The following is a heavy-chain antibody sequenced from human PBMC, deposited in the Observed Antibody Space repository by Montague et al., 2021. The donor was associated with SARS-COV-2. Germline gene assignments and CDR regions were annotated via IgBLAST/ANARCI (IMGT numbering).Heavy chain of an antibody. CDR2: IYYSGST. J-gene: IGHJ3*02. V-gene: IGHV4-31*03. CDR3: ARVQGITMIVVVIGAFDI. D-gene: IGHD3-22*01. CDR1: GGSISSGGYY. Sequence: TLSLTCTVSGGSISSGGYYWSWIRQHPGKGLERIGYIYYSGSTYYNPSLKSRVTISVETSKNQFSLKLSSVTAADTAVYYCARVQGITMIVVVIGAFDIWGQGTMVTVSS.